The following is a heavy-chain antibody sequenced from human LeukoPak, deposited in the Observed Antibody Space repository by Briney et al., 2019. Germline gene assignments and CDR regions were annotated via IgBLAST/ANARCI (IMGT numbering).Heavy chain of an antibody. Sequence: GGSLTLSCAASEFTFGDYDMIWVRQTLGKGLECVSSIRGYGLGTWYADSVRGRFIISRDKSRNTLYPHLNSLRPGDTAVYYCAKGPNFGSWRALDYGGQGSLVTVSS. J-gene: IGHJ4*02. CDR3: AKGPNFGSWRALDY. CDR1: EFTFGDYD. D-gene: IGHD3-10*01. CDR2: IRGYGLGT. V-gene: IGHV3-23*01.